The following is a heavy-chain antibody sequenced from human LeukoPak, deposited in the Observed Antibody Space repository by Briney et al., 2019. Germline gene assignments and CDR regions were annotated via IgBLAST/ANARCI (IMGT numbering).Heavy chain of an antibody. D-gene: IGHD6-13*01. CDR3: ARDPIAAAAPGAFDI. CDR1: GSTFSSYW. J-gene: IGHJ3*02. Sequence: GGSLRLSCVVSGSTFSSYWMSWVRQAPGKGLEWVANIKQDGSEKYYVDSVKGRFTISRDNAKNSLYLQMNSLRAEDTAVYYCARDPIAAAAPGAFDIWGQGTMVTVSS. CDR2: IKQDGSEK. V-gene: IGHV3-7*01.